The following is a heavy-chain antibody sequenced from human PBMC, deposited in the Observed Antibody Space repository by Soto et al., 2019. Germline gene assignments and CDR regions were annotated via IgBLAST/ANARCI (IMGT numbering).Heavy chain of an antibody. J-gene: IGHJ4*02. CDR1: GFAFSSYA. V-gene: IGHV3-64D*06. CDR2: ISPQGGST. D-gene: IGHD2-21*01. CDR3: VNMMIARGAFDF. Sequence: GGSLRLSCSASGFAFSSYAMHWVRQTPGKGLEYVSAISPQGGSTYYADSVKGGFPISRDDSKNTVYLQMSSLRPDDTAVYYCVNMMIARGAFDFWGQGTLVTVSS.